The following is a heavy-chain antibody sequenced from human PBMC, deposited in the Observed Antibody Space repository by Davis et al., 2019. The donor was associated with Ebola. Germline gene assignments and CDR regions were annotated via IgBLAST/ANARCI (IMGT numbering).Heavy chain of an antibody. D-gene: IGHD3-22*01. CDR2: IIPIFGTA. Sequence: SVKVSCKASGGTFSSYAISWVRQAPGQGLEWMGGIIPIFGTANYAQKFQGRVTITADESTSTAYMELSSLRSDDTAVYYCARGGDSSGYYLSLYYYYGMDVWGQGTTVTVSS. V-gene: IGHV1-69*13. CDR1: GGTFSSYA. J-gene: IGHJ6*02. CDR3: ARGGDSSGYYLSLYYYYGMDV.